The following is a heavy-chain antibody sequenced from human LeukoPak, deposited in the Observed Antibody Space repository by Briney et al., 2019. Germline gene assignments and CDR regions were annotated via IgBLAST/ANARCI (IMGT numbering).Heavy chain of an antibody. CDR3: ARNDYNFDY. CDR2: ITTSGTST. CDR1: GFTFSSYE. Sequence: GGSLRLSCATSGFTFSSYEMNWVRQAPGKGLEWISYITTSGTSTYYADSVKGRFTISRDNAKNSLYLQMSSLRAEDTAVYYCARNDYNFDYWGQGTLVTVSS. V-gene: IGHV3-48*03. J-gene: IGHJ4*02. D-gene: IGHD3-16*01.